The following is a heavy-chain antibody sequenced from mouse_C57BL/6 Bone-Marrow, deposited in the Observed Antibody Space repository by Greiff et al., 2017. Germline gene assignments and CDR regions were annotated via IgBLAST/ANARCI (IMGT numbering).Heavy chain of an antibody. CDR3: ARKAYYGSRWYFDV. D-gene: IGHD1-1*01. V-gene: IGHV1-82*01. Sequence: QVQLQQSGPELVKPGASVKISCKASGYAFSSSWMNWVKQRPGKGLEWIGRIYPGDGDTNYNGKFKGKATLTADKSSSTAYMQLSGLTSEDSAVYFCARKAYYGSRWYFDVWGTGTTVTVSS. CDR1: GYAFSSSW. J-gene: IGHJ1*03. CDR2: IYPGDGDT.